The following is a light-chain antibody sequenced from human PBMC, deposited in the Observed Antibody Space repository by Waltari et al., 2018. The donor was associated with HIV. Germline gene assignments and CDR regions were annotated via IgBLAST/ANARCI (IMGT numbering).Light chain of an antibody. J-gene: IGLJ2*01. V-gene: IGLV2-14*01. Sequence: SDLTQPASVSGFLGQSITISCTGGDSDFGLYNFISWYQQQPGKVPKLLLYEVVTRASGIPGRFSGSKSGNTASLTIPGLQIEDEGLYYCASYTADDTVLFGGGTTVTVL. CDR3: ASYTADDTVL. CDR2: EVV. CDR1: DSDFGLYNF.